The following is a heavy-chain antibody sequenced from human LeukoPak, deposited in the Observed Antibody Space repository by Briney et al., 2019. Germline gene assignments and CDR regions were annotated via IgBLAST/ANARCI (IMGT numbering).Heavy chain of an antibody. Sequence: GGSLRLSCAASGFTFNDFGMHWVRQAPGKGLEWVTVISFDGSNKYYADSVKGRFTISRDNSKNTLYLQMDSLRAEDTAVYYCAREALTPSGSYYDCWGQGTQVTVSS. CDR2: ISFDGSNK. D-gene: IGHD1-26*01. J-gene: IGHJ4*03. V-gene: IGHV3-33*05. CDR1: GFTFNDFG. CDR3: AREALTPSGSYYDC.